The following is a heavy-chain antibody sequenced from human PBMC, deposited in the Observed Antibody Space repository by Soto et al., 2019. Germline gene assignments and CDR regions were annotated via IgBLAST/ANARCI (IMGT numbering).Heavy chain of an antibody. CDR3: AKVRYSSPMGYYYGMDV. V-gene: IGHV1-69*13. CDR2: IIPIFGTA. J-gene: IGHJ6*02. Sequence: SVNVSCKASRVSFSKFIVTWVRQAPGLGLEWVGGIIPIFGTANYAQKFQGRVTITADESTSTSYMEVNNLRSEDTAVYYCAKVRYSSPMGYYYGMDVWGQGTTVTVSS. D-gene: IGHD6-19*01. CDR1: RVSFSKFI.